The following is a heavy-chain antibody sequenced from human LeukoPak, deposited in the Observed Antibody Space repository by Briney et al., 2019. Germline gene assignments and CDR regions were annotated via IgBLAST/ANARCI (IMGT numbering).Heavy chain of an antibody. CDR1: GGSISSAGYY. V-gene: IGHV4-31*03. Sequence: SETLSLTCTVSGGSISSAGYYWSWLRQHPGKGLEWIGYIYYSGNMYYNPSLKSRVTISVDTSKNQFSLKLTSVTAADTAVYYCARRDGGWFDPWGQGTLVTVSS. CDR3: ARRDGGWFDP. CDR2: IYYSGNM. D-gene: IGHD5-24*01. J-gene: IGHJ5*02.